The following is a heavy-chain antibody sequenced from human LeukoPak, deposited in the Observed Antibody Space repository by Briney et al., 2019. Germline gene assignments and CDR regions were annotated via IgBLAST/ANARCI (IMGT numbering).Heavy chain of an antibody. Sequence: ASVKVSCKASGYTFTSYGISWVRQAPGLGLEWMGWISAYNGNTNYAQKLQGRVTMTTDTSTSTAYMELRSLRSDDTAVYYCARMVVPAAIQWPGIYYYYYYGMDVWGQGTTVTVSS. CDR1: GYTFTSYG. CDR3: ARMVVPAAIQWPGIYYYYYYGMDV. V-gene: IGHV1-18*01. J-gene: IGHJ6*02. CDR2: ISAYNGNT. D-gene: IGHD2-2*01.